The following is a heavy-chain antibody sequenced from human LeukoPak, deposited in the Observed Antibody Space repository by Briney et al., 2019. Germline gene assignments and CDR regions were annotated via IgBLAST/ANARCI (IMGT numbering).Heavy chain of an antibody. V-gene: IGHV4-59*01. Sequence: SETLSLTCTVSGGSISSYYWSWIRQPPGKGLEWIGYTYYSGSTNYNPSLKSRVTISVDTSKNQFSLKLSSVTAADTAVYYCARESRDSSGYYCIDYWGQGTLVTVPS. J-gene: IGHJ4*02. CDR3: ARESRDSSGYYCIDY. D-gene: IGHD3-22*01. CDR1: GGSISSYY. CDR2: TYYSGST.